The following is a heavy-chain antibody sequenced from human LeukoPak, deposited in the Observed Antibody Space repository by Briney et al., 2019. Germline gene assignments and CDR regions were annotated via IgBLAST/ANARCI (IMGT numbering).Heavy chain of an antibody. D-gene: IGHD3-3*01. V-gene: IGHV1-46*01. Sequence: ASVKVFCKASGYTFTSYYMHWVRQAPGQGLEWMGIINPSGGSTSYAQKFQGRVTMTRDTSTSTVYMELSSLRSEDTAVYYCARETLEFRSSMEWLLYTGSRGWFDPWGQGTLVTVSS. CDR2: INPSGGST. CDR3: ARETLEFRSSMEWLLYTGSRGWFDP. CDR1: GYTFTSYY. J-gene: IGHJ5*02.